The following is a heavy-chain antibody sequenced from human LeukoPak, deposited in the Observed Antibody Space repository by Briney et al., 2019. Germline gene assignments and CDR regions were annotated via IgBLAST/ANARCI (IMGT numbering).Heavy chain of an antibody. Sequence: GGSLRLSCAASGFSFSSYWMSWVRQAPGKGLEWVANIKQDGSEKYYVDSVKGRFTISRDNAKNSLYLQMNSLRAEDTAVYYCARGLITMVRGVITTPLDYWGQGTLVTVSS. V-gene: IGHV3-7*01. CDR3: ARGLITMVRGVITTPLDY. J-gene: IGHJ4*02. CDR1: GFSFSSYW. CDR2: IKQDGSEK. D-gene: IGHD3-10*01.